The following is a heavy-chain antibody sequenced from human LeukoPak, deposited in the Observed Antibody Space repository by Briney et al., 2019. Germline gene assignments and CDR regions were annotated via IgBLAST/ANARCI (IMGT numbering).Heavy chain of an antibody. CDR2: IYYSGST. Sequence: SETLSLTCTVSGYSISSGYYWGWIRQPPGKGLEWIGSIYYSGSTYYNPSLKSRVTISVDTSKNQFSLKLSSVTAADTAVYYCARWHYDSSGYYLDRYFDYWGQGTLVTVSS. J-gene: IGHJ4*02. CDR1: GYSISSGYY. V-gene: IGHV4-38-2*02. CDR3: ARWHYDSSGYYLDRYFDY. D-gene: IGHD3-22*01.